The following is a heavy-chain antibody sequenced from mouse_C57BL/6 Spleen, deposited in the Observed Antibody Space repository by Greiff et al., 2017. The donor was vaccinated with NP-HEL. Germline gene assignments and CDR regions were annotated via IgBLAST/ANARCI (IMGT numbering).Heavy chain of an antibody. CDR1: GYTFTSYW. CDR3: AREGVITTVVGPFDY. CDR2: IDPSDSET. V-gene: IGHV1-52*01. Sequence: QVQLQQPGAELVRPGSSVKLSCKASGYTFTSYWMHWVKQRPIQGLEWIGNIDPSDSETHYNQKFKDKATLTVDKSSSTAYMQLSSLTSEDSAVYYCAREGVITTVVGPFDYWGQGTTLTVSS. J-gene: IGHJ2*01. D-gene: IGHD1-1*01.